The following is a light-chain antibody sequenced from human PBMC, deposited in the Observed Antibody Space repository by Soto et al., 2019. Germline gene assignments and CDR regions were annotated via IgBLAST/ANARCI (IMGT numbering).Light chain of an antibody. CDR1: QTVSSTY. CDR3: QQYDNSPWT. CDR2: GAS. J-gene: IGKJ1*01. V-gene: IGKV3-20*01. Sequence: EIVLTQSPGTLSLSPGERATLSCRASQTVSSTYLAWYQQTPGQAPRLLIYGASSRATGIPDRFSGSGSGTDFTLTISRLEPEDFAVYYCQQYDNSPWTFGQGTKLEIK.